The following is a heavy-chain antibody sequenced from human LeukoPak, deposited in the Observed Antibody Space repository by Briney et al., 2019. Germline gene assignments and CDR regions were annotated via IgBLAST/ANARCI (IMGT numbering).Heavy chain of an antibody. D-gene: IGHD3-10*01. CDR2: IIPIFGTA. Sequence: GASVKVSCKASGYTFTSYGISWVRQAPGQGLEWMGGIIPIFGTANYAQKFQGRVTITADESTSTAYMELSSLRSEDTAVYYCASGKLGGSGSYYNGVKVYRFDYWGQGTLVTVSS. CDR3: ASGKLGGSGSYYNGVKVYRFDY. CDR1: GYTFTSYG. V-gene: IGHV1-69*13. J-gene: IGHJ4*02.